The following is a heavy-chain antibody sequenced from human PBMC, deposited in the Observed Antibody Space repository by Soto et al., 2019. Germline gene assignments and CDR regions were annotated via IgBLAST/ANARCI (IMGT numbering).Heavy chain of an antibody. CDR1: GGSISSGGYY. Sequence: SETLSLTCTVSGGSISSGGYYWSWIRQPPGKGLEWIGYIYYSGSTNYNPSLKSRVTISVDTSKNQFSLKMSSVTAADTAVYYCARLATRYYFDYWGQGTLVTV. J-gene: IGHJ4*02. V-gene: IGHV4-61*08. CDR2: IYYSGST. CDR3: ARLATRYYFDY. D-gene: IGHD1-1*01.